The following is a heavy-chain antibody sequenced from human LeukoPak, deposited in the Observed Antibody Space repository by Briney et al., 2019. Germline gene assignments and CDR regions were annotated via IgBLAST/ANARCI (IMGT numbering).Heavy chain of an antibody. V-gene: IGHV1-24*01. CDR1: GYTLTELS. CDR3: ATQNYYDSSGYYYTTLGY. J-gene: IGHJ4*02. CDR2: FDPEDGET. D-gene: IGHD3-22*01. Sequence: ASVKVSCKVSGYTLTELSMHWVRQAPGKGLEWMGGFDPEDGETIYAQKFQCRVTMTEDTSTDTAYMELSSLRSEDTAVYSCATQNYYDSSGYYYTTLGYWGQGTLVTVSS.